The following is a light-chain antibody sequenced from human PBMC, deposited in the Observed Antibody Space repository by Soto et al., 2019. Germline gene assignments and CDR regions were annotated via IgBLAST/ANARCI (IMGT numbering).Light chain of an antibody. CDR3: QQYYSYPRT. CDR2: DAS. CDR1: QSVSSY. V-gene: IGKV3-11*01. J-gene: IGKJ1*01. Sequence: EIVFTQSPATLSLSTGERATLSCRANQSVSSYLAWYQQKPGQAPRLLIYDASNRATGIPARFSGSGSGTDFTLTISCLQSEDFATYYCQQYYSYPRTFGHGTKVDI.